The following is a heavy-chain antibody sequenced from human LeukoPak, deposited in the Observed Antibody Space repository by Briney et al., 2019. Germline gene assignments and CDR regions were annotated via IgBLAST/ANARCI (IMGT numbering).Heavy chain of an antibody. J-gene: IGHJ4*02. CDR3: ARHAGPHNWNYGFFDY. Sequence: SETLSLTCTVSGGSISSYYWSWIRQPPGKGLEWIGYIYTTGSTNYNPSLKSRVTISVDTSKNQFSLKLSSVTAPDTAVYYCARHAGPHNWNYGFFDYWGQGTLVTVSS. D-gene: IGHD1-7*01. CDR2: IYTTGST. V-gene: IGHV4-4*09. CDR1: GGSISSYY.